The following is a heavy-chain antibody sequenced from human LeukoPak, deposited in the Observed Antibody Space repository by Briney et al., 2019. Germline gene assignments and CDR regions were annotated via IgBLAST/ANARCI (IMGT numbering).Heavy chain of an antibody. V-gene: IGHV3-30*18. CDR2: ISSDGSNK. CDR1: GFTFPGYD. J-gene: IGHJ5*02. Sequence: GGSLRLSCAASGFTFPGYDMYWVRQAPGKGLEGVAVISSDGSNKYYGDSGKGRFTISRDNSKNTLYLQMNSLRPEDTALYYCAKDLGYSSGSCLDPWGQGTLVTVS. CDR3: AKDLGYSSGSCLDP. D-gene: IGHD3-10*01.